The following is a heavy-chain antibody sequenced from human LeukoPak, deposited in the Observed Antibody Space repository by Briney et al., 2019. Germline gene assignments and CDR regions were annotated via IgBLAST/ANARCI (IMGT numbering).Heavy chain of an antibody. CDR2: ISSSSSYI. Sequence: GGSLRLSCAASGFTFSSYSMNWVRQAPGKGLEWVSSISSSSSYIYYADSVKGRFTISRDNAKNSLYLQMNSLRAEDTAVYYCARDAMGSISMVRNRAFDIWGQGTKVTVSS. V-gene: IGHV3-21*01. D-gene: IGHD3-10*01. J-gene: IGHJ3*02. CDR3: ARDAMGSISMVRNRAFDI. CDR1: GFTFSSYS.